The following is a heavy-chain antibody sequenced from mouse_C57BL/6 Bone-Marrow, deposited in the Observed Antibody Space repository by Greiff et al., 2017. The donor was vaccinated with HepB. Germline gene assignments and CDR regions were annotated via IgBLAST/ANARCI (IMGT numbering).Heavy chain of an antibody. CDR3: ARYDYDWAWFAY. J-gene: IGHJ3*01. CDR2: IWSGGST. D-gene: IGHD2-4*01. Sequence: QVQLKESGPGLVQPSQSLSITCTASGFSFTSYGVHWVRQSPGKGLEWLGVIWSGGSTDYNAAFISRLSISKDNSKSQAFFKMNSLQADDTAVYYCARYDYDWAWFAYWGQGTLVTVSA. V-gene: IGHV2-2*01. CDR1: GFSFTSYG.